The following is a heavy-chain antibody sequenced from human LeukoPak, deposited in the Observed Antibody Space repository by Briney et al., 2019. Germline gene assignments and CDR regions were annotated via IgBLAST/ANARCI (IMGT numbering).Heavy chain of an antibody. CDR2: ISGRSSHI. J-gene: IGHJ1*01. CDR1: GFSFSDYD. CDR3: GRAFPPLRTSSAGDL. D-gene: IGHD3-16*01. Sequence: PGGSLRLSCSASGFSFSDYDMNWVRQALGKGLEWVSAISGRSSHIYYGESVKGRFTISRDNAKNSLYLQMDSLGVEDTAVYYCGRAFPPLRTSSAGDLWGQGTLVIVSS. V-gene: IGHV3-21*01.